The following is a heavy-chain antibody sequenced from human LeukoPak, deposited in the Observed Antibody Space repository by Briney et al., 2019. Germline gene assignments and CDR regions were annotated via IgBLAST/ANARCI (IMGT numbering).Heavy chain of an antibody. V-gene: IGHV1-69*13. CDR3: ARYYSGWYYFDY. CDR1: GGTFSSYA. CDR2: IIPIFGTA. Sequence: ASVKVSCKASGGTFSSYAISWVRQAPGQGLEWMGGIIPIFGTANYARKFQGRVTITADESTSTAYMELSSLRSEDTAVYYCARYYSGWYYFDYWGQGTLVTVSS. D-gene: IGHD6-19*01. J-gene: IGHJ4*02.